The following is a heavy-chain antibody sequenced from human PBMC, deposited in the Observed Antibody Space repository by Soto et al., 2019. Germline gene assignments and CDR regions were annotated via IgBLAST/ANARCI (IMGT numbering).Heavy chain of an antibody. J-gene: IGHJ6*02. V-gene: IGHV3-48*03. D-gene: IGHD2-2*01. CDR2: INTAGTTK. Sequence: GGSLRLSCAASGFTFSNFEMHWVRQAPGKGLEWVSYINTAGTTKYYAESVKGRFTISRDNARNSLFLQMNSLRAEDTAVYYCARAECSTPNCLTAYYSYGLDVWGQGTTVTVSS. CDR3: ARAECSTPNCLTAYYSYGLDV. CDR1: GFTFSNFE.